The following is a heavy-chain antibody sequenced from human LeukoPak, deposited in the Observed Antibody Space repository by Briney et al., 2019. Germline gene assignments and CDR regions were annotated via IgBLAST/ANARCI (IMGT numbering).Heavy chain of an antibody. CDR2: FNPENGNT. D-gene: IGHD3-3*01. CDR1: GYSFVGYG. V-gene: IGHV1-18*01. CDR3: ARTYHWRVFEY. J-gene: IGHJ4*02. Sequence: ASVKVSCKASGYSFVGYGITWVRQAPGQGLEWMGWFNPENGNTNYAQSFQGRVTITADTSTNTAYMALSSLRSEDTAVYYCARTYHWRVFEYWGQGTLVIVSS.